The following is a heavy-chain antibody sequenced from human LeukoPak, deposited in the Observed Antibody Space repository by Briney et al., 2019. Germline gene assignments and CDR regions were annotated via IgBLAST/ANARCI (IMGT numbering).Heavy chain of an antibody. V-gene: IGHV4-31*03. D-gene: IGHD6-19*01. CDR3: AKAAGRMGYFDY. J-gene: IGHJ4*02. CDR2: IYYSGST. CDR1: GGSISSGGYY. Sequence: SETLSLTCTVSGGSISSGGYYWSWIRQHPGKGLEWIGYIYYSGSTYYNPSLKSRVTISVDTSKNQFSLKLSSVTAADTAVYYCAKAAGRMGYFDYWGRGTLVTVSS.